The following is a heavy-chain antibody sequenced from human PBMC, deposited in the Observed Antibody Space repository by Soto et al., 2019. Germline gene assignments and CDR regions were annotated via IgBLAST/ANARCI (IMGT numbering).Heavy chain of an antibody. CDR1: GFTFSSYS. CDR3: ASGAGIAVAGTPGFDY. CDR2: ISSSSSTI. D-gene: IGHD6-19*01. V-gene: IGHV3-48*02. J-gene: IGHJ4*02. Sequence: XGSLILSCAASGFTFSSYSMNWVRQAPGKGLDWVSYISSSSSTIYYADSVKGRFTISRDNAKNSLYLQMNSLRDEDTAVYYCASGAGIAVAGTPGFDYWSQGTLVTVS.